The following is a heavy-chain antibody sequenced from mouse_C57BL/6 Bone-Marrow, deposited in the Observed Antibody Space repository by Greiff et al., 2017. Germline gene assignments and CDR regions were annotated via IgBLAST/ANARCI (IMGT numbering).Heavy chain of an antibody. D-gene: IGHD2-2*01. J-gene: IGHJ3*01. CDR2: IYPGSGST. CDR1: GYTFTSYW. CDR3: ARVSFYYGFTWFAY. V-gene: IGHV1-55*01. Sequence: VQLQQPGAELVKPGASVKMSCKASGYTFTSYWITWVKQRPGQGLEWIGDIYPGSGSTNYNGKFKSKATLTVDTSSSTAYMQLSSLTSEDSAVYYGARVSFYYGFTWFAYWGQGTLVTVSA.